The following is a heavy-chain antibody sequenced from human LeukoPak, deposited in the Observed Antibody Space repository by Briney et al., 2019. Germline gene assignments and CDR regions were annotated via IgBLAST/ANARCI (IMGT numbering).Heavy chain of an antibody. Sequence: GASVKVSCKASGYTFTGYYMHWVRQAPGQGLEWMGWINPNSGGTNYAQKFQGRVTMTRDTSISTAYMELSGLRSDDTAVYYCARSRGSGYDPPYYYYGMDVWGQGTTVTVSS. CDR3: ARSRGSGYDPPYYYYGMDV. J-gene: IGHJ6*02. V-gene: IGHV1-2*02. D-gene: IGHD5-12*01. CDR2: INPNSGGT. CDR1: GYTFTGYY.